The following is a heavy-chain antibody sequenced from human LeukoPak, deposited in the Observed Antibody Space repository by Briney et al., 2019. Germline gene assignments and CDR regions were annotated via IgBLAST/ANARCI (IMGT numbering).Heavy chain of an antibody. V-gene: IGHV5-51*01. D-gene: IGHD2-2*01. CDR2: IYPSDSDT. J-gene: IGHJ5*02. Sequence: GESLKISCKGSGYSFTSYWIAWVRQLPGKGLELIRIIYPSDSDTRYSPSFQGQVTISADKSISTAYLQWSSLKASDTAMYYCARHHLPAAIQVGFDPWGQGTLVTVSS. CDR3: ARHHLPAAIQVGFDP. CDR1: GYSFTSYW.